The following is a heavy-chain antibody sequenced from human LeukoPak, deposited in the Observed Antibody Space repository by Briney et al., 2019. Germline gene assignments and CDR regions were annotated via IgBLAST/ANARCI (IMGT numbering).Heavy chain of an antibody. Sequence: SETLSLTCTVSGGSISSSSYYWGWIRQPPGKGLEWIGTIHYTGSTYYKPSLKSRVTLSVDTSKNQFSLKLRSVTAADTAVYYCARRRQDYHSSGYYSALDYWGQGTLVTVSS. CDR2: IHYTGST. CDR1: GGSISSSSYY. D-gene: IGHD3-22*01. J-gene: IGHJ4*02. CDR3: ARRRQDYHSSGYYSALDY. V-gene: IGHV4-39*01.